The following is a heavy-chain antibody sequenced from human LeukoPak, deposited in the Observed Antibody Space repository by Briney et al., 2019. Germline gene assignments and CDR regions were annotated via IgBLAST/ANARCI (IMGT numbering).Heavy chain of an antibody. D-gene: IGHD3-10*01. Sequence: GGSLRLSCAASGFTFSSYWMSWVRQAPGKGLEWVASIKQDGSEKYYVDSVKGRFTISRDNAKNSLYLQMNSLRAEDTAVYYCAGDSAYYYGSGSYSVYYYYYYGMDVWGQGTTVTVSS. CDR1: GFTFSSYW. J-gene: IGHJ6*02. V-gene: IGHV3-7*01. CDR3: AGDSAYYYGSGSYSVYYYYYYGMDV. CDR2: IKQDGSEK.